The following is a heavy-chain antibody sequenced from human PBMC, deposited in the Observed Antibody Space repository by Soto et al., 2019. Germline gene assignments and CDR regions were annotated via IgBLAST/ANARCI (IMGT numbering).Heavy chain of an antibody. CDR3: ARVERGLRFLEWLSRYYYYYYGMDV. V-gene: IGHV4-34*01. CDR2: INHSGST. D-gene: IGHD3-3*01. CDR1: GWFFRGYY. J-gene: IGHJ6*02. Sequence: PLETRSLTCAFYGWFFRGYYWIWIRPHPGKGLEWIGEINHSGSTNYNPSLKSRVTIPVDTSKNQFSLKLSSVTAADTAVYYCARVERGLRFLEWLSRYYYYYYGMDVWGQGTTVNVS.